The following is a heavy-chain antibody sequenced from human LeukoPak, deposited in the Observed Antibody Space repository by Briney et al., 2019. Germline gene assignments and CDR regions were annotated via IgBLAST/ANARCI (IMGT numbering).Heavy chain of an antibody. J-gene: IGHJ4*01. V-gene: IGHV3-48*03. CDR1: GFTFNNYE. Sequence: GGSLRLSCAASGFTFNNYEMNWVRQAPGKGLEWLSYISSSGATIYYTDSVKGRFTISRDNAKNSLYLQMSSLRAEDTAVYYCARGFSTNWFTFDYWGRGILVTVSS. CDR2: ISSSGATI. D-gene: IGHD6-13*01. CDR3: ARGFSTNWFTFDY.